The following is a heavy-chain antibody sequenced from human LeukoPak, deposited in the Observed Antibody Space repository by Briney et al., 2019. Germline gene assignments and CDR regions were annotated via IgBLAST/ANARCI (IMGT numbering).Heavy chain of an antibody. J-gene: IGHJ4*02. D-gene: IGHD3-10*01. CDR3: ARLSPSGGSGSYAIDY. Sequence: PSETLSLTCAVYGGSFSGYYWSWIRQPPGKGLEWIGEINHSGSTNYNPSLKSRVTISVDTSKNQFSLKLSSVTAADTAVYYCARLSPSGGSGSYAIDYWGQGTLVTVSS. V-gene: IGHV4-34*01. CDR2: INHSGST. CDR1: GGSFSGYY.